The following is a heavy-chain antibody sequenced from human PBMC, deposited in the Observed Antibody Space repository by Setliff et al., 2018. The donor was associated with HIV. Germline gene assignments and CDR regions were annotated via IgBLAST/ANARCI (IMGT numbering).Heavy chain of an antibody. Sequence: PGGSLRLSCGASGLTHWVRQAPGKGLEWVSYISSSGNAIYYADSVKGRFTISRDDAKNSLYLQMNSLRAEDTAVYYCARGYYDSRGYYYPFDYWGQGTLVTVPQ. D-gene: IGHD3-22*01. CDR1: GLT. CDR2: ISSSGNAI. V-gene: IGHV3-48*04. J-gene: IGHJ4*02. CDR3: ARGYYDSRGYYYPFDY.